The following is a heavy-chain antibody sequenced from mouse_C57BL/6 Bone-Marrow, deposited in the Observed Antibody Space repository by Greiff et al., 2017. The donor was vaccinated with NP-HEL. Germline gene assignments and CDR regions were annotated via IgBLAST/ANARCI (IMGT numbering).Heavy chain of an antibody. J-gene: IGHJ4*01. CDR2: IYPGNSDT. CDR1: GYTFTSYW. Sequence: VQLQQSGTVLARPGASVKMSCKTSGYTFTSYWMHWVKQRPGQGLEWIGAIYPGNSDTSYNQKFKGKAKLTAVTSASTAYMELSSLTNEDSAVYYCTRVGAAVKTGYYYEMDDWGKGTSVTVSS. CDR3: TRVGAAVKTGYYYEMDD. D-gene: IGHD2-14*01. V-gene: IGHV1-5*01.